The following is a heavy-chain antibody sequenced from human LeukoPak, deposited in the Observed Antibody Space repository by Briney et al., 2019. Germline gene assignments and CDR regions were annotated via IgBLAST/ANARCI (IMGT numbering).Heavy chain of an antibody. J-gene: IGHJ4*02. CDR1: GGTFSSYA. CDR3: ARPGIAAAGTVSFDY. D-gene: IGHD6-13*01. Sequence: SVKVSCKASGGTFSSYAISWVRQAPGQGLEWMGGIIPIFGTANYAQKFQGRVTITADESTSTASMELSSLRSEDTAVYYCARPGIAAAGTVSFDYWGQGALVTVSS. CDR2: IIPIFGTA. V-gene: IGHV1-69*13.